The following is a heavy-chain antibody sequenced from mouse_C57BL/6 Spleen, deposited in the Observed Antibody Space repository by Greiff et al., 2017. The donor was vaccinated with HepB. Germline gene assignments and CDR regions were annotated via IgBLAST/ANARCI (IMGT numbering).Heavy chain of an antibody. D-gene: IGHD1-1*01. CDR2: IDPSDSET. CDR1: GYTFTSYW. Sequence: QVQLQQPGAELVRPGSSVKLSCKASGYTFTSYWMHWVKQRPIQGLEWIGNIDPSDSETHYNQKFKDKATLTVDKSSSTAYMQLSSLTSEDSAVYYCARWNDYGSSSYYFDYWGQGTTLTVSS. J-gene: IGHJ2*01. V-gene: IGHV1-52*01. CDR3: ARWNDYGSSSYYFDY.